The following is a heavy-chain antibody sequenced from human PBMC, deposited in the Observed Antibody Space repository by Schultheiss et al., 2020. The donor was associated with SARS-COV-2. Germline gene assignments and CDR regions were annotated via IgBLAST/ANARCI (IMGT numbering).Heavy chain of an antibody. CDR1: GFTFSNAW. Sequence: GGSLRLSCAASGFTFSNAWMSWVRQAPGKGLEWVGRIKSKTDGGTTDYAAPVKGRFTISRDDSKNTLYLQMNSLKTEDTAVYYCTTDQLRYFDWLLWDDYWGQGTLVTVSS. V-gene: IGHV3-15*01. J-gene: IGHJ4*02. CDR2: IKSKTDGGTT. D-gene: IGHD3-9*01. CDR3: TTDQLRYFDWLLWDDY.